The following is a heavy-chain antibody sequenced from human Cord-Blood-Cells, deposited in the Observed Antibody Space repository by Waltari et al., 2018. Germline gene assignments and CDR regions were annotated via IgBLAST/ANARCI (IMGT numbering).Heavy chain of an antibody. CDR3: ARQGDGYYENWYFYH. CDR1: GYICTRYW. J-gene: IGHJ2*01. D-gene: IGHD4-17*01. V-gene: IGHV5-51*01. CDR2: IYHGDSDT. Sequence: EAQLEQSGAEVKTPGESLMLSCKSYGYICTRYWICWVRKLPGKGLDWMGIIYHGDSDTKYSPSFQGQVTMSADKSISTAYLQWSSLKASDTAMYYWARQGDGYYENWYFYHRGRGTLVTVSS.